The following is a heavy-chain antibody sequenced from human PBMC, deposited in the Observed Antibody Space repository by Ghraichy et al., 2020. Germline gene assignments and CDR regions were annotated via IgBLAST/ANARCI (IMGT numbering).Heavy chain of an antibody. CDR1: GDPISNTNYD. Sequence: SETLSLTCTVAGDPISNTNYDWVWIRQRPGKGREGIGSIYYSGSTHYHPSLKRRVIVSIDTSQNQFSPKLRSLSAADMVVYYCATNTSGRWFDPWCQGTLVTVSS. CDR2: IYYSGST. J-gene: IGHJ5*02. D-gene: IGHD6-19*01. V-gene: IGHV4-39*01. CDR3: ATNTSGRWFDP.